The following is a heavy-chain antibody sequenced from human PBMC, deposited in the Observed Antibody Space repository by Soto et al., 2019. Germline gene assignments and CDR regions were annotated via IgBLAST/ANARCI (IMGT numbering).Heavy chain of an antibody. J-gene: IGHJ4*02. CDR3: ARLPRSGGEHY. CDR2: NSYDGSIE. D-gene: IGHD2-15*01. CDR1: GFRFGGFA. Sequence: PGGSLRLSCAASGFRFGGFAMHWVRQAPGKGLEWVSVNSYDGSIESYTDSVKGRFTISRDNSKNTLYLQMNSLRLEDTAIYYCARLPRSGGEHYWGQGTLVTVSS. V-gene: IGHV3-30-3*01.